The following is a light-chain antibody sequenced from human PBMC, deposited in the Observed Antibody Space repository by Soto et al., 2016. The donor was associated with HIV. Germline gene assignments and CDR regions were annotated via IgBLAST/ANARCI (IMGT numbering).Light chain of an antibody. Sequence: SYELTQPPSVSVAPGKTAMITCEGNNIDSKSVHWYQQRPGQAPVLVVYDDSDRPSGISERFSGSNSGNTATLTISRVEAGDEADYYCQVWDSSSDHVIFGGGTKLTVL. J-gene: IGLJ2*01. CDR2: DDS. CDR1: NIDSKS. CDR3: QVWDSSSDHVI. V-gene: IGLV3-21*03.